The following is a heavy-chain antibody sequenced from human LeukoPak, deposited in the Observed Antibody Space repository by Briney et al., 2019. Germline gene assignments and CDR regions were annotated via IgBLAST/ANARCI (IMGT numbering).Heavy chain of an antibody. J-gene: IGHJ6*02. CDR2: ISGSGTYT. Sequence: PGGSLRLSCAASGFTFANYGMTWVRQAPGKGPEWVSAISGSGTYTHYADSVKGRFTISRDNFKNTLHLQMNSLRVEDTAVYYCARESAVTMADYGMDVWGQGTTVTVSS. V-gene: IGHV3-23*01. CDR3: ARESAVTMADYGMDV. D-gene: IGHD4-17*01. CDR1: GFTFANYG.